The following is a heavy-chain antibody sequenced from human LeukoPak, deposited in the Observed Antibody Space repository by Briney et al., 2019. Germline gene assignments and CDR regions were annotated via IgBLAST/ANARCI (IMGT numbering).Heavy chain of an antibody. V-gene: IGHV3-48*01. J-gene: IGHJ4*02. Sequence: GGSLRLSCAASGFTFSSYSMNWVRQAPGKGLEWVSYISSSSSTIYYADSVKGRFTISRDNAKNSLYLQMNSLRAEDTAVYYCARSAGIVVVPAAIGAYYFDYWGQGTLVTVSS. CDR2: ISSSSSTI. CDR3: ARSAGIVVVPAAIGAYYFDY. D-gene: IGHD2-2*02. CDR1: GFTFSSYS.